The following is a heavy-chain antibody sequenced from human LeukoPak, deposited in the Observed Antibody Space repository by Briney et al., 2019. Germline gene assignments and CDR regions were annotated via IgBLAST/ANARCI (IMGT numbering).Heavy chain of an antibody. CDR3: ARDSTGTAVAGNSPDFDY. J-gene: IGHJ4*02. Sequence: ASVKVSCTASGYTFTSNGISWVRQAPGQGLEWMGWISTYNGNTNYAQKLQGRVTMTTDTSTSTAYMELRSLRSDDTAVYYCARDSTGTAVAGNSPDFDYWGQGTLVTVSS. CDR2: ISTYNGNT. CDR1: GYTFTSNG. V-gene: IGHV1-18*01. D-gene: IGHD6-19*01.